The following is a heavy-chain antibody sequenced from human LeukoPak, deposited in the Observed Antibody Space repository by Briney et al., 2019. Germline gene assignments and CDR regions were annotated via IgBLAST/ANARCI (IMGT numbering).Heavy chain of an antibody. J-gene: IGHJ4*02. CDR3: ARAKNKARVTIMDSSGYFHFDY. Sequence: SVTVSCKASGGTFSSYAISWVRQAPGQGLEWMGGIIPIFGTANFAQKFQGRVTITTDESTSTAYMELSSLRSEDTAVYYCARAKNKARVTIMDSSGYFHFDYWGQGTLVTVSS. V-gene: IGHV1-69*05. D-gene: IGHD3-22*01. CDR2: IIPIFGTA. CDR1: GGTFSSYA.